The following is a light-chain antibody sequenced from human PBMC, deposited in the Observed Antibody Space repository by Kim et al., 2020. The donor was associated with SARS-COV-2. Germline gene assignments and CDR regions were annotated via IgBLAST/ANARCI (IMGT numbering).Light chain of an antibody. J-gene: IGKJ1*01. CDR3: QQLNSYPRT. Sequence: DIQLTQSPSFLSASVGDRVTITCRASQGISSYLAWYQQKPGKAPKLLIYAASTLQSGVPSRFSGSGPGTEFTLTISSLQPEDFATYYCQQLNSYPRTFGQGTKVDIK. V-gene: IGKV1-9*01. CDR1: QGISSY. CDR2: AAS.